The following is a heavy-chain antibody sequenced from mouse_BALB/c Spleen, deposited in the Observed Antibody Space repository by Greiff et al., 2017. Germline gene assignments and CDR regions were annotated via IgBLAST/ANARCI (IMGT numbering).Heavy chain of an antibody. CDR3: TRDLLH. CDR1: GFTFSSYT. J-gene: IGHJ3*01. V-gene: IGHV5-6-4*01. D-gene: IGHD2-10*01. CDR2: ISSGGSYT. Sequence: EVKVEESGGGLVKPGGSLKLSCAASGFTFSSYTMSWVRQTPEKRLEWVATISSGGSYTYYPDSVKGRFTISRDNAKNTLYLQMSSLKSEDTAMYYCTRDLLHWGQGTLVTVSA.